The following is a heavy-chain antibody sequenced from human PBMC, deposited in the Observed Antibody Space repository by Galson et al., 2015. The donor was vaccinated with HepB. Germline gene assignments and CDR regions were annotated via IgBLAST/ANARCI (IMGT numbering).Heavy chain of an antibody. J-gene: IGHJ4*02. CDR3: ARGVYSSSWYDPAGY. Sequence: SLRLSCAASGFTFSSYSMNWVRQAPGKGLEWVSSISSSSSYIYYADSVKGRFTISRDNAENSLYLQMNSLRAEDTAVYYCARGVYSSSWYDPAGYWGQGTLVTVSS. CDR2: ISSSSSYI. D-gene: IGHD6-13*01. V-gene: IGHV3-21*01. CDR1: GFTFSSYS.